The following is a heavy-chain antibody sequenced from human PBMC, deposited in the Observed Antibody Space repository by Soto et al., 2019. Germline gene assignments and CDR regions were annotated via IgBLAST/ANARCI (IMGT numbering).Heavy chain of an antibody. Sequence: PSETLSLTCTVSGGSISSGDYYWSWIRQHPGKGLEWIGYIYYSGSTHCSSSLKSRVTMSIDTSKNQFPLKLTSVTAADTALYYCARDLDGLHDDTSGPFPRPGWGQGTLVTVSS. CDR3: ARDLDGLHDDTSGPFPRPG. D-gene: IGHD3-22*01. J-gene: IGHJ1*01. CDR1: GGSISSGDYY. CDR2: IYYSGST. V-gene: IGHV4-31*03.